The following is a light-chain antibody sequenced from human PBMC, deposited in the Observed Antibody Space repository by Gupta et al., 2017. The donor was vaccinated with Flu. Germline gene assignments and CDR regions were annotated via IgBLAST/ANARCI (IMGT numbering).Light chain of an antibody. J-gene: IGKJ1*01. V-gene: IGKV1-39*01. Sequence: SLSASVGDRITITCRASEGIGTYLNWYQQRPGKAPKLLIYAASTLHSGVPSRFSGNRSGTDFTLSIGGLQPEDFGTYYCQQCDITPRTFGQGTKVEVK. CDR2: AAS. CDR1: EGIGTY. CDR3: QQCDITPRT.